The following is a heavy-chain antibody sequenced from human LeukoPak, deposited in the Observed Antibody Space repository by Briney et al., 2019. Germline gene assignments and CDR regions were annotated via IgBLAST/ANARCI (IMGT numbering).Heavy chain of an antibody. D-gene: IGHD4-23*01. J-gene: IGHJ4*02. Sequence: GGSLRLSCAASGFTFSSYTMSWVRQAPGKGLEWVSGVSGSGGNIHYADSVKGRFTISRDNSKNTLYLQMNSLRAEDTAVYYCARVAAGYSVNYFDYWGQGTLVTVSS. CDR1: GFTFSSYT. CDR3: ARVAAGYSVNYFDY. V-gene: IGHV3-23*01. CDR2: VSGSGGNI.